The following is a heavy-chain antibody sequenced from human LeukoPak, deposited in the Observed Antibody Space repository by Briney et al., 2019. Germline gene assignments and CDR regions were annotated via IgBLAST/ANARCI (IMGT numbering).Heavy chain of an antibody. V-gene: IGHV3-23*01. CDR3: ARYCSGASCYSGVDY. CDR2: ISSNGGST. Sequence: GGSLRLSCTASGFTFGDYAMSWVRQAPGRGLEWVSTISSNGGSTYYADSVKGRFTISRDNSKNTLYLQMSSLRAGDTAIYYCARYCSGASCYSGVDYWGQGTLVPVSS. CDR1: GFTFGDYA. D-gene: IGHD2-15*01. J-gene: IGHJ4*02.